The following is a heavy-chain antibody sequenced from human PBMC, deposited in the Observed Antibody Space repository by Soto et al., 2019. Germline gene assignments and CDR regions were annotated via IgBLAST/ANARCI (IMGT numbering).Heavy chain of an antibody. V-gene: IGHV3-23*01. J-gene: IGHJ6*03. D-gene: IGHD3-3*01. CDR2: ISGSGGST. Sequence: PGGSLRLSCAASVFTFSSYAMSWVRQAPGKGLEWVSAISGSGGSTYYADSVKGRFTISRDNSKNTLYLQMNSLRAEDTAVYYCAKPANNGRFLYYMDVWGKGTTVTVSS. CDR3: AKPANNGRFLYYMDV. CDR1: VFTFSSYA.